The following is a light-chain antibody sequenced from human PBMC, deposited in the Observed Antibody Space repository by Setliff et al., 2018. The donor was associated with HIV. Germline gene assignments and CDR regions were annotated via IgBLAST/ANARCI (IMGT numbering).Light chain of an antibody. V-gene: IGLV2-14*03. J-gene: IGLJ1*01. CDR1: SSDVGGYNY. CDR2: DVS. Sequence: QSALAQPAPVSGSPGQSITISCTGTSSDVGGYNYVSWYQQHPGKAPKLIIYDVSNRPSGVSNRFSGSKSGNTASLTISGLQAEDESDYYCSSYTSSSTLYVFGTGTKVTVL. CDR3: SSYTSSSTLYV.